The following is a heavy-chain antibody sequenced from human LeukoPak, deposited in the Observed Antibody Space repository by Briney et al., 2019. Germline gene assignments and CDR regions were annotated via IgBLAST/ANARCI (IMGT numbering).Heavy chain of an antibody. CDR2: IIPILGTA. J-gene: IGHJ4*02. CDR1: GGTFSSYA. V-gene: IGHV1-69*13. D-gene: IGHD3-10*01. CDR3: ARETYTTMVRGVIIIGTGGPFDY. Sequence: SVKVSCKASGGTFSSYAISWVRQAPGQGLEWMGGIIPILGTANYAQKFQGRVTITADESTSTAYMELSSLRSEDTAVYYCARETYTTMVRGVIIIGTGGPFDYWGQGTLVTVSS.